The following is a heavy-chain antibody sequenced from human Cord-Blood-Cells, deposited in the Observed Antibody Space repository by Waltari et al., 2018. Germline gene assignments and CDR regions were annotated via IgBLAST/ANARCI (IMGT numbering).Heavy chain of an antibody. CDR2: IYNGGST. J-gene: IGHJ4*02. CDR3: ARSRGGSSSGSWHYFDY. CDR1: GFTVSSNY. D-gene: IGHD3-10*01. V-gene: IGHV3-66*01. Sequence: EVQLVESGGGLVQPGGSLRLSCAASGFTVSSNYMSWVRQAPGKGLEWVSVIYNGGSTYYADSVKGRFTISRDNSKNTLYLQMNSLRAEDTAVYYCARSRGGSSSGSWHYFDYWGQGTLVTVSS.